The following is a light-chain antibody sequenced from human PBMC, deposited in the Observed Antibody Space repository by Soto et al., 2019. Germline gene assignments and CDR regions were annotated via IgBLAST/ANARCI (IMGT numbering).Light chain of an antibody. Sequence: DIVITHTPLSLPVTPGEPASISCRSSQSLLDSDDGNTYLDWYLQKPGQSPQLLIYTVSYRASGVPDRFSGSGSGTDFTLKISRVEAEDVGVYYCMQRIEFPLTFGGGTKVDIK. V-gene: IGKV2-40*01. CDR1: QSLLDSDDGNTY. J-gene: IGKJ4*01. CDR3: MQRIEFPLT. CDR2: TVS.